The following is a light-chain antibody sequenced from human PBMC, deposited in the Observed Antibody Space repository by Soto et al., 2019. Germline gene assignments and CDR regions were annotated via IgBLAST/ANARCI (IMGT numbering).Light chain of an antibody. CDR1: SSDVGGYDY. CDR2: EVT. Sequence: QSVLTQPPSASGSPGQSVTISCTGTSSDVGGYDYVSWYQQHPGKAPKLMIYEVTIRPSGVSDRFSGSKSVNTASLTVSGLQAEDEADYYCSSYTGGNPSYVFGTGTKLTVL. J-gene: IGLJ1*01. CDR3: SSYTGGNPSYV. V-gene: IGLV2-8*01.